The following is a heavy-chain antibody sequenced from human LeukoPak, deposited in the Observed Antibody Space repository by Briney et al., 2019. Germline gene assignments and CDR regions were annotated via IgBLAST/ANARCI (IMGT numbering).Heavy chain of an antibody. CDR3: ARGVGRYCSSTSCYVRGDWFDP. CDR2: INPNSGGT. CDR1: GYTFTGYY. D-gene: IGHD2-2*01. V-gene: IGHV1-2*02. J-gene: IGHJ5*02. Sequence: GASVKVSCKASGYTFTGYYMHWVRQAPGQGLEWMGWINPNSGGTNYAQKFQGRVTMTRDTSISTAYMELSRLRSDDTAVYYCARGVGRYCSSTSCYVRGDWFDPWGQGTLVTVSS.